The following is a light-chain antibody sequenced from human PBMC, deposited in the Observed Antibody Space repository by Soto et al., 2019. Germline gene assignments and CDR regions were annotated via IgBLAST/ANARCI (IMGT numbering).Light chain of an antibody. J-gene: IGLJ1*01. CDR3: SSYTTSNTRQIV. CDR1: SSDIGGYNY. Sequence: SVLTPPASLSGSPGQSITITCTGTSSDIGGYNYVSWYQHHPGKAPKLMIYDVSNRPSGVSNRFSGSKSGNTASLTISGLQPEDEADYYCSSYTTSNTRQIVFGTGTKVTVL. CDR2: DVS. V-gene: IGLV2-14*03.